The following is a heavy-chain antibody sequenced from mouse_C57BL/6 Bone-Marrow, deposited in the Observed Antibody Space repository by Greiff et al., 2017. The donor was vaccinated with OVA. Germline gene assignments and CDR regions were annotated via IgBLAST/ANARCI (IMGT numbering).Heavy chain of an antibody. Sequence: VKLMESGAELMKPGASVKLSCKATGYTFTGYWIEWVKQRPGHGLEWIGEILPGSGSTNYNEKFKGKATFTADTSSNTAYMQLSSLTTEDSAIYYCAKGITTVVDYYAMDYWGQGTSVTVSS. CDR1: GYTFTGYW. J-gene: IGHJ4*01. V-gene: IGHV1-9*01. D-gene: IGHD1-1*01. CDR2: ILPGSGST. CDR3: AKGITTVVDYYAMDY.